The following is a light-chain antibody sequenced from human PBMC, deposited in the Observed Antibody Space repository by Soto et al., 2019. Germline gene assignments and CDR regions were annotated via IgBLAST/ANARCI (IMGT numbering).Light chain of an antibody. CDR1: YNDVGDYNS. CDR2: GVT. J-gene: IGLJ2*01. CDR3: SSYSGAYSNVI. V-gene: IGLV2-8*01. Sequence: QSALTQPPSASGSPGQAVTISCAGTYNDVGDYNSVSWYQQLPGKVPKLLIYGVTERPSGVPGRFSGSKSGNTASLTVSDLQPADEAIYYCSSYSGAYSNVIFGGGTEVTVL.